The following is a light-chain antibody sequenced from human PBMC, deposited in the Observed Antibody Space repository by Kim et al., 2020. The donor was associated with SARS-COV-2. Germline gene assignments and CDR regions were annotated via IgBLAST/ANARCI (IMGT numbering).Light chain of an antibody. CDR2: AAS. V-gene: IGKV1-17*01. Sequence: DIQMTQSPSSLSASVGDRVTITCRASQGIGNDLGWYQQKPGKAPKRLIYAASSLQSGVPSRFSGSGSGTEFTLTISSLQSEDSATYYCLQHNSYPRTFGQGTKLEI. CDR3: LQHNSYPRT. CDR1: QGIGND. J-gene: IGKJ1*01.